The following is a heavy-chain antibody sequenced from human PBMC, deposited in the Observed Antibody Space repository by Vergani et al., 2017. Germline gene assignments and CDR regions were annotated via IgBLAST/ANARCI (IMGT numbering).Heavy chain of an antibody. Sequence: QVQLVQSGAEVKKPGASVKVSCKASGYTFTGYYMHWVRQAPGQGLEWMGWINPNSGGTNYAQKFQGRVTMTRDTSSSTAYMELSRLRSDDTAVYYCAREIVGAIDASRGFDYWGQGTLVTVSS. CDR2: INPNSGGT. CDR3: AREIVGAIDASRGFDY. V-gene: IGHV1-2*02. D-gene: IGHD2-15*01. CDR1: GYTFTGYY. J-gene: IGHJ4*02.